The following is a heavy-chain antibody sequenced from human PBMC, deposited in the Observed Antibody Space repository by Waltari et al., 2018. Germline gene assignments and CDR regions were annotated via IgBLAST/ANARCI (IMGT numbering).Heavy chain of an antibody. CDR3: VRSPPYDSSGYYLYWYFDL. J-gene: IGHJ2*01. Sequence: QVQLQESGPGLVKPSETLSLTCTVSGGSISSYYWSWIRQPAGKGLEWIGRIYTSGSTNYNPSLKSRVTMSVDTSKNQFSLKLSSVTAADTAVYYCVRSPPYDSSGYYLYWYFDLWGRGTLVTVSS. D-gene: IGHD3-22*01. CDR1: GGSISSYY. CDR2: IYTSGST. V-gene: IGHV4-4*07.